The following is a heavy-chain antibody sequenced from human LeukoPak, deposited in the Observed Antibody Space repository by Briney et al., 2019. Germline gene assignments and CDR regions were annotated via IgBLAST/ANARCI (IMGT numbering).Heavy chain of an antibody. CDR2: IYFDGNT. Sequence: PGGSPRLSSAASRFTPCSNYMSWVSQAPREGLEWGSDIYFDGNTYYADSVTGRFTISRDNSKNTVYLQMNSLRVEDTAGYFCARLRSSSPVQVHWGEGSLVTVSS. CDR3: ARLRSSSPVQVH. V-gene: IGHV3-66*01. CDR1: RFTPCSNY. J-gene: IGHJ4*02. D-gene: IGHD6-6*01.